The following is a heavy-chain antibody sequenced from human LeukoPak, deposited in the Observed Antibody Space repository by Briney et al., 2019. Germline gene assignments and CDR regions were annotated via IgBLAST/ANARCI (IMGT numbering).Heavy chain of an antibody. CDR2: INSNNGGE. J-gene: IGHJ4*02. D-gene: IGHD6-6*01. V-gene: IGHV1-2*06. Sequence: GASVTVSCKASGYTFTAHFIHWVRQAPGQGLEWMGQINSNNGGEKYAPKFQGRVTVLRDTSINTIYLDLTSLTSDDTAVYYCAREPYTTSSDRHEKAFDYWGQGTPVTVSS. CDR3: AREPYTTSSDRHEKAFDY. CDR1: GYTFTAHF.